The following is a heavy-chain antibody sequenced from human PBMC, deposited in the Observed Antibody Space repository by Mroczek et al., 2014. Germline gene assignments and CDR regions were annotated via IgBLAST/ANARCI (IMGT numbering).Heavy chain of an antibody. CDR3: ASRPSRKGSYWAQFDY. CDR1: GGSISSSSYY. D-gene: IGHD1-26*01. J-gene: IGHJ4*02. Sequence: QVQLQESGPGLVKPSETLSLTCTVSGGSISSSSYYWGWIRQPPGKGLEWIGSIYYSGSTYYNPSLKSRVTISVDTSKNQFSLKLSSVTAADTAVYYCASRPSRKGSYWAQFDYWGQGTLVTVSS. CDR2: IYYSGST. V-gene: IGHV4-39*01.